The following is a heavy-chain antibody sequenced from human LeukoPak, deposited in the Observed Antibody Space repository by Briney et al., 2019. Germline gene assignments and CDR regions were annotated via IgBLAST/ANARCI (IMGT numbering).Heavy chain of an antibody. D-gene: IGHD3-16*01. CDR3: ARVVGGAYYNYYYMDV. CDR1: GYTFTSYG. CDR2: ISAYNGNT. J-gene: IGHJ6*03. V-gene: IGHV1-18*01. Sequence: GASVKVSCKASGYTFTSYGISWVRQAPGQGLEWMGWISAYNGNTNYAQKLQGRVTMTTDTSTSTAYMELRSLRSDDTAVYYCARVVGGAYYNYYYMDVWGKGTTVTVSS.